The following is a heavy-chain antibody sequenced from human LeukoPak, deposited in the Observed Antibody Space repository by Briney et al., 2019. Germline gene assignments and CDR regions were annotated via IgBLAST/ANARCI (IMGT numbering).Heavy chain of an antibody. CDR2: LVYDARS. CDR1: GFPFSSYG. Sequence: GTSLRLSCAASGFPFSSYGMHWVRQAPGKGLEWVARLVYDARSDYANSVKGRFSISRDDSKNTLFLDTSNLRVEDTALYYCARDLSAAFDFWGQGVLVTVSS. CDR3: ARDLSAAFDF. D-gene: IGHD6-19*01. V-gene: IGHV3-33*01. J-gene: IGHJ4*02.